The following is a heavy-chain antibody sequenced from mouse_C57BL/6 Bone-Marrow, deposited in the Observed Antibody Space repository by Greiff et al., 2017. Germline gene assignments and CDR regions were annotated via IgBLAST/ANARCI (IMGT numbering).Heavy chain of an antibody. Sequence: EVMLVESGEGLVKPGGSLKLSCAASGFTFSSYAMSWVRQTPEKRLEWVAYISSGGDYIYYADTVKGRFTFSRDNARNTLYLQMSSLKSEDTAMYDCKVYYGYADWYCDVWGTGTTVTVSS. CDR1: GFTFSSYA. CDR3: KVYYGYADWYCDV. D-gene: IGHD2-2*01. CDR2: ISSGGDYI. V-gene: IGHV5-9-1*02. J-gene: IGHJ1*03.